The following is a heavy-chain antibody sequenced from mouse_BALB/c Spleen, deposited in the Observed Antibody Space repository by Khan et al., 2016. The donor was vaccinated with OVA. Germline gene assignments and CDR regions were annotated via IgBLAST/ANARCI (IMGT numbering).Heavy chain of an antibody. CDR2: IFPGTGTT. J-gene: IGHJ3*01. V-gene: IGHV1S132*01. Sequence: VQLQESEAELVKPGASVKLSCKPSGYTFTNYWIQWIKQRPGQGLEWIGEIFPGTGTTYYNENFKGKATLTIETSSTTAYMQLSSLTSEDSAFYFCARGYFGNYEFAYWGQGTLVTVSA. D-gene: IGHD2-1*01. CDR1: GYTFTNYW. CDR3: ARGYFGNYEFAY.